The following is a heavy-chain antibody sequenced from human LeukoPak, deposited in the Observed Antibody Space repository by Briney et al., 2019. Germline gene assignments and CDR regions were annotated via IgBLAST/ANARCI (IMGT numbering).Heavy chain of an antibody. CDR3: ARGLGDSSGYYLNWFDP. Sequence: PSETLSLTCTVSGGSISSYYWSWIRQPPGKGLEWIGYIYYSGSTNYNPSLKSRVTISVDTSKNQFSLKLSSVTAADTAVYYCARGLGDSSGYYLNWFDPWGQGTLVTVSS. CDR2: IYYSGST. V-gene: IGHV4-59*01. J-gene: IGHJ5*02. D-gene: IGHD3-22*01. CDR1: GGSISSYY.